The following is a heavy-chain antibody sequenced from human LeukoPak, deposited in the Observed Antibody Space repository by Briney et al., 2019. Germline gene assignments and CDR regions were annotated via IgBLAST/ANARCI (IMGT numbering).Heavy chain of an antibody. Sequence: ASVKVSCKASGYTFTGYYMRWVRQAPGQGLEWMGRINPNSGGTNYAQKFQGGVTMTRDTSISTAYMELSRLRSDDTAVYYCARGVDTAMVTDYMDVWGKGTTVTVSS. J-gene: IGHJ6*03. D-gene: IGHD5-18*01. V-gene: IGHV1-2*06. CDR1: GYTFTGYY. CDR3: ARGVDTAMVTDYMDV. CDR2: INPNSGGT.